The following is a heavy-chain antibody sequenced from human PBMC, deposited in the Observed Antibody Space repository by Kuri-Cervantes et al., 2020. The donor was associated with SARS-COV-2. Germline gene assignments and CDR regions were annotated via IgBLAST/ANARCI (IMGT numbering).Heavy chain of an antibody. D-gene: IGHD3-3*01. J-gene: IGHJ6*02. Sequence: GSLRLSCAVYGGSFSGYYWSWIRQPPGKGLEWIGYIYYSGSTNYNPSLKSRVTISVDTSKNQFSLKLSSVTAADTAVYYCARGESGFYDSGGGYYYYYGMDVWGQGTTVTVSS. CDR2: IYYSGST. CDR1: GGSFSGYY. CDR3: ARGESGFYDSGGGYYYYYGMDV. V-gene: IGHV4-59*01.